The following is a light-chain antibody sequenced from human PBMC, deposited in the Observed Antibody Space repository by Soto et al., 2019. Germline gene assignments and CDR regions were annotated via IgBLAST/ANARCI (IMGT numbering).Light chain of an antibody. CDR2: DAS. Sequence: EIILTQSPATLSLSPGERASLSCRASQSVTTYLAWYQQKPDQAPRLLIYDASNRATGIPARFSGSGSGTDFTLTISSLEPEDFAVYYCQQRSNWPPIITFGPGTKLDL. J-gene: IGKJ3*01. V-gene: IGKV3-11*01. CDR3: QQRSNWPPIIT. CDR1: QSVTTY.